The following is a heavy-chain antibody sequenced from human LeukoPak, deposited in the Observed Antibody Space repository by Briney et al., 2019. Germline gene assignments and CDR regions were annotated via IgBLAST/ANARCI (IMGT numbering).Heavy chain of an antibody. CDR1: GGSISGSSYY. CDR2: IYYSGST. Sequence: SETLSLTCTVSGGSISGSSYYWGWIRQPPGKGLEWIGSIYYSGSTYYNPSLKSRVSISVDTSKNQFSLKLSSVTAADTAVYYCARHVSLYYYGSGSYYTGEHWFDPWGQGTLVTVSS. V-gene: IGHV4-39*01. J-gene: IGHJ5*02. D-gene: IGHD3-10*01. CDR3: ARHVSLYYYGSGSYYTGEHWFDP.